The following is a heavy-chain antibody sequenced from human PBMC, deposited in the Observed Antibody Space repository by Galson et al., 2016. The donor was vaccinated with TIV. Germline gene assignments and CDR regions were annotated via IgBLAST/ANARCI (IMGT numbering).Heavy chain of an antibody. J-gene: IGHJ4*02. CDR1: GGSISSNGIF. V-gene: IGHV4-31*03. CDR3: ARDQDSGVYFEY. D-gene: IGHD2-15*01. Sequence: TLSLTCTVSGGSISSNGIFWSWIRQHPGKGLEWIGYIYHSGSTHYNPSLNSRVAMSVDTSKNQFSLTLTSVTAADTAVYYCARDQDSGVYFEYGGQGTLGTVSS. CDR2: IYHSGST.